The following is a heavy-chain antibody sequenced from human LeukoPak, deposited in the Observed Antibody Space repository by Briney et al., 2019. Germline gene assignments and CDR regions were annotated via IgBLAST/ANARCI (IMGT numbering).Heavy chain of an antibody. CDR1: GFTFSSYS. CDR3: AKDLLGFGELLPLDYYYGMDV. Sequence: PGGSLRLSCAASGFTFSSYSMNWVRQAPGKGLEWVSSISSSSSYIYYAGSVKGRFTISRDHSRNTLYLQMNSLRAEDTAVYYCAKDLLGFGELLPLDYYYGMDVWGQGTTVTASS. J-gene: IGHJ6*02. CDR2: ISSSSSYI. D-gene: IGHD3-10*01. V-gene: IGHV3-21*01.